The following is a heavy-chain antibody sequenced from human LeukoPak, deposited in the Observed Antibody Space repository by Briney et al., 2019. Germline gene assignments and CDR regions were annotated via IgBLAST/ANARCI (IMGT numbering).Heavy chain of an antibody. D-gene: IGHD6-13*01. CDR1: AYSFTPYA. Sequence: ASVKVSCKTSAYSFTPYAMHWVRQAPGQRLEWMGWINAGNGHTKYSQEFQGRLTITRDTSANTVYMDLSSLRSEDMAVYYCAREYGVAAAFGAFDIWGQGTMVTVSS. CDR2: INAGNGHT. J-gene: IGHJ3*02. CDR3: AREYGVAAAFGAFDI. V-gene: IGHV1-3*03.